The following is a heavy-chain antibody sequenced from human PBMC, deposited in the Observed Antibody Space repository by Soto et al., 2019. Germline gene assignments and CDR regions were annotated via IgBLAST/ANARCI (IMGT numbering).Heavy chain of an antibody. CDR2: IYYSGST. D-gene: IGHD3-10*01. CDR1: GGSISSYY. Sequence: SETLSLTCTVSGGSISSYYWSWVRQPPGEGLEWIGYIYYSGSTNYNPSLKSRVTISVDTSQNQFSLKLSSVTAADTAVYYCARDHAMVRGVTTYYYYGMDVWGQGTTVTVSS. J-gene: IGHJ6*02. V-gene: IGHV4-59*01. CDR3: ARDHAMVRGVTTYYYYGMDV.